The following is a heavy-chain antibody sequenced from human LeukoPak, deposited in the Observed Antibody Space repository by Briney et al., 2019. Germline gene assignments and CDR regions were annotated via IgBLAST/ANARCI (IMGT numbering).Heavy chain of an antibody. CDR2: INSDGSST. CDR3: AKEAFDI. J-gene: IGHJ3*02. CDR1: GFTFSSYW. V-gene: IGHV3-74*01. Sequence: GGSLRLSCAASGFTFSSYWMHWVRQAPGKGLVWVSRINSDGSSTYYADSVKGRFTIFRDNSKNTLYLQMNSLRAEDTALYYCAKEAFDIWGQGTMVTVSS.